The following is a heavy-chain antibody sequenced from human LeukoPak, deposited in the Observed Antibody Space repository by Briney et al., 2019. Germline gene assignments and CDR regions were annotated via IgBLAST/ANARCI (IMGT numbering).Heavy chain of an antibody. D-gene: IGHD2/OR15-2a*01. CDR2: IKSNADGGTP. V-gene: IGHV3-15*01. J-gene: IGHJ4*02. Sequence: GGSLRLSCAAPGFSFMNAWMIWVRQAPGKGLEWVGRIKSNADGGTPDYAAPARGRFTISRDDSKNTLYLQMNSLKTEDSAVYYCTTFYHEYSPYWGRGTLVTVSS. CDR1: GFSFMNAW. CDR3: TTFYHEYSPY.